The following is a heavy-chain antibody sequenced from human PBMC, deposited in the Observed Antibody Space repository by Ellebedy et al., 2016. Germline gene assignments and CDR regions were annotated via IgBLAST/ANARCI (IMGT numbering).Heavy chain of an antibody. D-gene: IGHD3-10*01. J-gene: IGHJ4*02. CDR3: ARSRSGSYLWAH. CDR2: INHSGST. Sequence: SETLSLXCAVYGGSFSGYYWSWIRQPPGKGLEWIGEINHSGSTNYNPSLKSRVTISVDTSKNQFSLKLSSVAAADTAVYYCARSRSGSYLWAHWGQGTLVTVSS. CDR1: GGSFSGYY. V-gene: IGHV4-34*01.